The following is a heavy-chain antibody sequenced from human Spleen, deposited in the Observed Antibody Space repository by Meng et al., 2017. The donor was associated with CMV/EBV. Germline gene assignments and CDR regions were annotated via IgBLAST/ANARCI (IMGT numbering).Heavy chain of an antibody. CDR3: AKEDWFDP. CDR1: GFTFSSYA. V-gene: IGHV3-23*03. J-gene: IGHJ5*02. Sequence: SLRLSCAASGFTFSSYAMNWVRQAPGKGLEWVSVIYSGGSGTYYADSVKGRFTISRDDSKNILYLQMNSLRVEDTAVYYCAKEDWFDPWGQGTLVTVSS. CDR2: IYSGGSGT.